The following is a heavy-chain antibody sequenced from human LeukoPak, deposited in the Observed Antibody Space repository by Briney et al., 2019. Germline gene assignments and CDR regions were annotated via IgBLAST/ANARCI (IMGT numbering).Heavy chain of an antibody. CDR1: GFVFDTYG. J-gene: IGHJ4*02. D-gene: IGHD2-15*01. CDR2: IWYDGSKK. V-gene: IGHV3-33*01. Sequence: GGSLRLSCAASGFVFDTYGMHWVRQAPGKGLEWVAVIWYDGSKKYYADSVKGRFTISRDNSKNTLYLQMNSLRAEDTAVYYCARGYCSGTACDPDYWGQGTLVTVSS. CDR3: ARGYCSGTACDPDY.